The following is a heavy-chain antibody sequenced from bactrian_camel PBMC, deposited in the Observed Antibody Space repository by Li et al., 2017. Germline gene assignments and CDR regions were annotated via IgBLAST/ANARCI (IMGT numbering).Heavy chain of an antibody. D-gene: IGHD2*01. V-gene: IGHV3S54*01. CDR2: ISTTANGNP. CDR1: VDTSSHVF. Sequence: HVQLVESGGGSVQVGGSLRLSCAASVDTSSHVFIGWFRQAPGKQREGVAAISTTANGNPYYADSVKGRFTISRDASKMTWSLQMNNLKPEDTAMYYCAAVIGCSLTPWLRDPGNKSGPMNWGQGTQVTVS. J-gene: IGHJ4*01. CDR3: AAVIGCSLTPWLRDPGNKSGPMN.